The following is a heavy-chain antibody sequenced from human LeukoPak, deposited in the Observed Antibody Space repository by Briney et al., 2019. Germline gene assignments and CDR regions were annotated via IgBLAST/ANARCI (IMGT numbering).Heavy chain of an antibody. CDR3: ARRGIVGATHAFDI. D-gene: IGHD1-26*01. Sequence: SETLSLTCTFSGGSISSSSYYWGWIRQPPGKGLEWIGSIYYSGSTYYNPSLKSRVTISVDTSKNQFSPKVTSVTAADTAVYYCARRGIVGATHAFDIWGLGTMVTVSS. CDR1: GGSISSSSYY. CDR2: IYYSGST. V-gene: IGHV4-39*01. J-gene: IGHJ3*02.